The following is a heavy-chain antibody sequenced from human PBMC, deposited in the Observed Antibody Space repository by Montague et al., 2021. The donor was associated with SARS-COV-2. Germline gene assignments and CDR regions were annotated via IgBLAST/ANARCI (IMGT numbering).Heavy chain of an antibody. J-gene: IGHJ4*02. Sequence: SETLSLTCAVYGGSFSGYYWTWIRQSPGKGLEWIAEINHSGTTNYNFNTSLRSRVTISVDTSKSQFSLKLSSVTAADTGVYYCAKWDPQTLTLIGLRGKSASDYWGQGPLVTVSS. CDR2: INHSGTT. V-gene: IGHV4-34*01. CDR1: GGSFSGYY. D-gene: IGHD1-26*01. CDR3: AKWDPQTLTLIGLRGKSASDY.